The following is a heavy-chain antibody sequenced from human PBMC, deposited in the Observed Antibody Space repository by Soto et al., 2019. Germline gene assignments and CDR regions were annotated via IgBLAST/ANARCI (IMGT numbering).Heavy chain of an antibody. CDR1: GFTFSSYG. D-gene: IGHD4-17*01. V-gene: IGHV3-30*18. CDR2: ISYDGSNK. CDR3: EKAPTTTVTTFMHYGMDV. J-gene: IGHJ6*02. Sequence: QVQLVESGGGVVQPGRSLRLSCAASGFTFSSYGMHWVRQAPGKGLEWVAVISYDGSNKYYADSVKGRFTISRDNSKNTLYLQMNILRAEDTAVYYCEKAPTTTVTTFMHYGMDVWGQGTTVTVSS.